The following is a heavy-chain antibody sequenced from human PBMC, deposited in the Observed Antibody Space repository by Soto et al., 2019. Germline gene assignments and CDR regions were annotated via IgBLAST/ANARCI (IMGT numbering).Heavy chain of an antibody. D-gene: IGHD2-2*01. Sequence: ASVKVSCKASGYTFTSYYMHWVRQAPGQGLEWMGIINPSGGSTSYAQKFQGRVTMTRDTSTSTVYMELSSLRSEDTAVYYCARDPQVVVPAAMTSDAFDIWGQGTMVTVSS. J-gene: IGHJ3*02. V-gene: IGHV1-46*01. CDR1: GYTFTSYY. CDR2: INPSGGST. CDR3: ARDPQVVVPAAMTSDAFDI.